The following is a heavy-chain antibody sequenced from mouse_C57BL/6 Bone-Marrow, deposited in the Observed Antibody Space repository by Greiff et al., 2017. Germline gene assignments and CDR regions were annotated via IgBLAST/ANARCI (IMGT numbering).Heavy chain of an antibody. CDR2: ILPGSGST. CDR3: ARTSSYWYFDV. Sequence: VQLQQSGAELMKPGASVTLSCKATGYTFTGYWIEWVKQRPGHGLEWIGEILPGSGSTNYNEKFKGKATFTADTSTNTDYMQLSSLTTEDSDIYYCARTSSYWYFDVWGTGTTVTVSS. V-gene: IGHV1-9*01. J-gene: IGHJ1*03. D-gene: IGHD1-1*01. CDR1: GYTFTGYW.